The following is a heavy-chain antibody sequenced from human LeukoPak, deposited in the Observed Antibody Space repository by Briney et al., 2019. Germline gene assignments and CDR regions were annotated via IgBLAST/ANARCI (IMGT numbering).Heavy chain of an antibody. V-gene: IGHV3-11*04. D-gene: IGHD3-22*01. Sequence: PGGSLRLSCAASGFTFSDYYMSWIRQAPGKGLEWISYISNSGSTIYYADSVKGRFTISRDNAKNSLYLQMNSLRAEDTAVYYCARGQPTYYYDSSGPAASDYWGQGTLVTVSS. J-gene: IGHJ4*02. CDR2: ISNSGSTI. CDR3: ARGQPTYYYDSSGPAASDY. CDR1: GFTFSDYY.